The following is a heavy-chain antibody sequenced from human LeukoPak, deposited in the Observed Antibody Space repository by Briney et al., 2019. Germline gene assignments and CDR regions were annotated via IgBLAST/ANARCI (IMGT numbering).Heavy chain of an antibody. V-gene: IGHV3-48*02. CDR3: ASSGSYRFDY. Sequence: LPGGSLRLSCAASGFTFSSYAMHWVRQAPGKGPEWVSHITASGTAMFYADSVKGRFTISRDNAKNSLYLQMNSLRDEDTAVYYCASSGSYRFDYWGQGTLVTVSS. CDR1: GFTFSSYA. CDR2: ITASGTAM. D-gene: IGHD1-26*01. J-gene: IGHJ4*02.